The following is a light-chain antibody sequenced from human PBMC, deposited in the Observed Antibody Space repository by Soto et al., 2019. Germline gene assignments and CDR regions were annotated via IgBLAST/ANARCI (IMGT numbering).Light chain of an antibody. Sequence: DIVMTQSPDSLAVSLGERATINCKSSQNVLYISNNKNYLAWYQQKPGQPPKLLIYWASTRESGVPDRFRGSGSVTDFTLTVSSLRAEDVAVYYCQQYYSPPSTFGGGTRVEIK. J-gene: IGKJ4*01. CDR3: QQYYSPPST. CDR1: QNVLYISNNKNY. V-gene: IGKV4-1*01. CDR2: WAS.